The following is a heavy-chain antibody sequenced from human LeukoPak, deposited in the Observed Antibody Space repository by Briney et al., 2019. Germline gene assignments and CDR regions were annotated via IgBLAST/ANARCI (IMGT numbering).Heavy chain of an antibody. D-gene: IGHD3-22*01. CDR3: ARDYDSSGYPIYYDY. CDR1: GYTFTGYY. Sequence: GASVKVSCKASGYTFTGYYMHWVRQAPGQGLEWMGWINPNSGGTNYAQKFQGRVTMTRDTSISTAYMELSRLRSDDTAVYYCARDYDSSGYPIYYDYWGQGTLVTVSS. V-gene: IGHV1-2*02. J-gene: IGHJ4*02. CDR2: INPNSGGT.